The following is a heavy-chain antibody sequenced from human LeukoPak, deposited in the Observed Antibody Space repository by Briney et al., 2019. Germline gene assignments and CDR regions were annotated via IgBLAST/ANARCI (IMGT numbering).Heavy chain of an antibody. CDR2: IRYDGNNK. Sequence: GGSLRLSCAASGFTFSSYGMHWVRQAPGKGLEWVAFIRYDGNNKYYADSVKGRFTISRDNSKNTLYLQMNSLRAEDTAVYYCAKLISPYDYWGQGTLVLVSS. V-gene: IGHV3-30*02. CDR1: GFTFSSYG. CDR3: AKLISPYDY. J-gene: IGHJ4*02.